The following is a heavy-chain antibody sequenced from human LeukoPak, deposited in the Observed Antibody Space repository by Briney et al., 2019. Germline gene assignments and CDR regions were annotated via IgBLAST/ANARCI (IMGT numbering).Heavy chain of an antibody. CDR1: GGSISSGGYY. Sequence: PSQTLSLTCTFSGGSISSGGYYWSWIRQPPGKGLEWIGYIYHSGSTYYNPSLKSRVTISVDRSKNQFSLKLSSVTAADTAVYYCARDRIYGPPGDYWGQGTLVTVSS. V-gene: IGHV4-30-2*01. CDR3: ARDRIYGPPGDY. J-gene: IGHJ4*02. D-gene: IGHD2-15*01. CDR2: IYHSGST.